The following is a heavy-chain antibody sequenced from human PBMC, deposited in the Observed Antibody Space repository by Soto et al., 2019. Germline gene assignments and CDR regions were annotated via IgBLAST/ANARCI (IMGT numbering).Heavy chain of an antibody. CDR2: IYPGDSDT. Sequence: GESLKISCKGSGHSFTSYWIGWVRQMPGKGLEWMGIIYPGDSDTRYSPSFQGQVTISADKSISTAYLQWSSLKASDTAMYYCARHAKVVVAATPSKDYYYYGMDVWGQGTTVTVSS. CDR1: GHSFTSYW. V-gene: IGHV5-51*01. J-gene: IGHJ6*02. D-gene: IGHD2-15*01. CDR3: ARHAKVVVAATPSKDYYYYGMDV.